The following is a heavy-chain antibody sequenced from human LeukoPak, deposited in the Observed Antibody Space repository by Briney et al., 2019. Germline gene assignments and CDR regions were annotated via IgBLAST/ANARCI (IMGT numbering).Heavy chain of an antibody. D-gene: IGHD6-13*01. V-gene: IGHV3-30-3*01. CDR2: ISDDESNK. CDR1: GFTFSTYA. CDR3: ARDTSANSIDY. J-gene: IGHJ4*02. Sequence: GGSLRLSCAASGFTFSTYAMHWVRQAPGKGLEWVAVISDDESNKYYADSVRGRSTISRDNSKNTLYLQMNSLITEDTAVYYCARDTSANSIDYWGQGTLVTVSS.